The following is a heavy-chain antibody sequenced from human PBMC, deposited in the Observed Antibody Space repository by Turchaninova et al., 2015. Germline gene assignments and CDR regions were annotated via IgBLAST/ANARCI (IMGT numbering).Heavy chain of an antibody. J-gene: IGHJ4*02. CDR2: LRSKSFGGTT. V-gene: IGHV3-49*03. CDR3: TKAQTFDY. Sequence: EVQLVESGGGLVQPGRSLRLSCTTSGFTFGDYAMTWFRAAAGEGGGGGGLLRSKSFGGTTEYAESVKGSFTSARDDARSVAYLQMNSLQTEDTAMYYCTKAQTFDYWGQGTLVTVSS. CDR1: GFTFGDYA.